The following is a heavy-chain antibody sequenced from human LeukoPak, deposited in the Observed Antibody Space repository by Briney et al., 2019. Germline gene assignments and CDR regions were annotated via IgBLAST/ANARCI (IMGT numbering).Heavy chain of an antibody. D-gene: IGHD6-13*01. CDR1: GFTFSSYE. V-gene: IGHV3-48*03. CDR2: ISSSGSVV. CDR3: SRDRSLAGVDGFDL. J-gene: IGHJ3*01. Sequence: PGGSLRLSCAASGFTFSSYEMNWVRQAPGKGLEGVSYISSSGSVVYSADTVKGRFTISRDNTRNSLYLQMNRLRSQEPAVSYCSRDRSLAGVDGFDLWGRGTMVTVSS.